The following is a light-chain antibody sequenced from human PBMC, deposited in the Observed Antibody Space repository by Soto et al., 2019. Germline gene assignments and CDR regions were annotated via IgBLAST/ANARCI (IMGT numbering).Light chain of an antibody. CDR1: QSTSTW. CDR2: EAS. J-gene: IGKJ1*01. V-gene: IGKV1-5*03. Sequence: DIQMTQSPSTLSASFGDRVTITCRASQSTSTWLAWYQQRPGKTPKLLISEASKLESGVPSRFSGSGSGQEFTLTISSRQPDDFATYYCQQYITYPYAFGQGTKVEIK. CDR3: QQYITYPYA.